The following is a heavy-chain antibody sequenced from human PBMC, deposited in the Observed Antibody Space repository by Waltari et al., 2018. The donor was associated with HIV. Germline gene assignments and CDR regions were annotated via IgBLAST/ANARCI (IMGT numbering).Heavy chain of an antibody. V-gene: IGHV3-33*01. Sequence: VQLEESGGGVVQPGRSRRLSCAASGFRVSDYGMHWVSQAHGKGLQWVAVIWYDGSKKEYSDSVKGRFTISKDNSKNTLFLQMNSLRVDDTAVYFGARVPFASSWSADSFDVWGPGTRITVSS. CDR1: GFRVSDYG. CDR2: IWYDGSKK. CDR3: ARVPFASSWSADSFDV. D-gene: IGHD6-13*01. J-gene: IGHJ3*01.